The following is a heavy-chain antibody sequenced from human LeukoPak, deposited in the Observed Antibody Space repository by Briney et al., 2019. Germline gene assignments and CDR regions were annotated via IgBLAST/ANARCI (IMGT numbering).Heavy chain of an antibody. V-gene: IGHV4-30-4*08. Sequence: PSKTLSLTCTLSGGSISSANHFWSWVRQSPGEGLEWIGYIFYDGRAHYNPSLRSRLSMSIDVSKNQFSLSLGSVTAADTAIYYCAREVIIVGDSDAFDLWGHGTMVTVSS. CDR2: IFYDGRA. D-gene: IGHD1-26*01. J-gene: IGHJ3*01. CDR1: GGSISSANHF. CDR3: AREVIIVGDSDAFDL.